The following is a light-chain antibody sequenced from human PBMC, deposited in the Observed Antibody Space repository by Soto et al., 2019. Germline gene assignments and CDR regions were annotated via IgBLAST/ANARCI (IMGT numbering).Light chain of an antibody. CDR2: GAS. CDR1: QSVSSSY. Sequence: EMVLTQSPGTLSLSTGERATLSCRASQSVSSSYLAWYQQKPGQAPRLLIYGASSRATGIPDRFSGSGSGTDFVLPSNRLGHEVLALYYCQHYGSAVYACGQGTSLDIK. CDR3: QHYGSAVYA. V-gene: IGKV3-20*01. J-gene: IGKJ2*01.